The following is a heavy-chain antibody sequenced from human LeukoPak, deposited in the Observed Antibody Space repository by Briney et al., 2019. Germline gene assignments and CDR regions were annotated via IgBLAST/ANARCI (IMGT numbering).Heavy chain of an antibody. CDR3: ARELTHCGGDCHDY. D-gene: IGHD2-21*02. Sequence: GVSLRLSCAASGFTFSNYEMNWVRQAPGKGLEWVSYINGRGTTMYYANSVKGRFTISRDNAKNSLYLQVNSLRAEETAVYYCARELTHCGGDCHDYWGQGTLVTVSS. V-gene: IGHV3-48*03. CDR1: GFTFSNYE. CDR2: INGRGTTM. J-gene: IGHJ4*02.